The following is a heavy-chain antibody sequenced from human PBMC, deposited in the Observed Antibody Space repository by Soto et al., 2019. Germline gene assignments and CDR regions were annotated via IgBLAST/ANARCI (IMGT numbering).Heavy chain of an antibody. CDR2: ISYDGSNK. Sequence: QVQLVESGGGAVQPGRSLRLSCAASGFTFSSYGMHWVRQAPGKGLEWVAVISYDGSNKYYADSVKGRFTISRDNSKNTLYLQMNSLRAEDTAVYYCAKGASTRHTGAFDIWGQGTMVTVSS. CDR3: AKGASTRHTGAFDI. V-gene: IGHV3-30*18. CDR1: GFTFSSYG. J-gene: IGHJ3*02. D-gene: IGHD5-18*01.